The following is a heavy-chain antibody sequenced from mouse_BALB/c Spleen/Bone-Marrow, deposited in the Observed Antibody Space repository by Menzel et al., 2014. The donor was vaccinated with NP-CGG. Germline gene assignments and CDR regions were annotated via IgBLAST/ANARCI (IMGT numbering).Heavy chain of an antibody. V-gene: IGHV1-69*02. CDR1: GYTFTSYW. D-gene: IGHD2-3*01. J-gene: IGHJ2*01. Sequence: VQLQQSGAELVRPGASVKLPCKTSGYTFTSYWINWVKQRPGQGLEWIGNIYPSDNYTNYNQKLKDKATLTVDISSTTAYMQLSSPTSEDSAVYYCTRTYEYFDYWGQGTPLTVSS. CDR2: IYPSDNYT. CDR3: TRTYEYFDY.